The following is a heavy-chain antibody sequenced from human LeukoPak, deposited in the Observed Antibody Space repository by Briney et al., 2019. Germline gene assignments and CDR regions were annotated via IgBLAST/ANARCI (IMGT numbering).Heavy chain of an antibody. CDR1: GYTLTSYG. D-gene: IGHD4-17*01. Sequence: ASVKVSCKASGYTLTSYGISWVRQAPGQGLEWMGWISAYNGNTNYAQKLQGRVTMTTDTSTSTAYMELRSLRSDDTAVYYCARDSYGDYVPPNDYWGQGTLVTVSS. V-gene: IGHV1-18*01. CDR3: ARDSYGDYVPPNDY. J-gene: IGHJ4*02. CDR2: ISAYNGNT.